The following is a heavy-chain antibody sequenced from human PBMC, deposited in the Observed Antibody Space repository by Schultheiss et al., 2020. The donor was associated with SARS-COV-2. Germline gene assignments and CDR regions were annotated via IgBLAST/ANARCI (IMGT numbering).Heavy chain of an antibody. CDR3: ARDLGSSAGRHLLY. CDR2: IYHSGSA. CDR1: GGSISTRNW. J-gene: IGHJ4*02. Sequence: SETLSLTCAVSGGSISTRNWWSWVRQPPGKGLEWIGEIYHSGSAIFNPSLRSRVTISVDKSKNQFSLTLTSVTAADTAVYYCARDLGSSAGRHLLYWGRGTLVTVSS. D-gene: IGHD3-10*01. V-gene: IGHV4-4*02.